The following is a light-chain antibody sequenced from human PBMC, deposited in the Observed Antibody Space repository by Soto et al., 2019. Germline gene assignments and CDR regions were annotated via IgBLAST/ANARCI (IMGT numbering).Light chain of an antibody. J-gene: IGKJ1*01. Sequence: ELVLTQSPGTLSLSPGERATLSCRASQTVRNNYLAWYQQKPGQAPRLLIYAASRRATGIPDRFSGSGSGTDFTLTISRLEPEDFAVYYCQQYGSSPWTFGQGTKVDIK. CDR2: AAS. CDR3: QQYGSSPWT. CDR1: QTVRNNY. V-gene: IGKV3-20*01.